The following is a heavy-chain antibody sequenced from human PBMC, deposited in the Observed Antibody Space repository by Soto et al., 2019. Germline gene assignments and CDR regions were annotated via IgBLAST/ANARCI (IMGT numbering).Heavy chain of an antibody. CDR2: ISGSGGST. D-gene: IGHD4-17*01. Sequence: GGSLRLSCAASGFTFSSYAMSWVRQAPGKGLEWVSAISGSGGSTYYADSVKGRFTISRDNSKNTLYLQMNSLRAEDTAVYYCAKERDDYGDYGDAFDIWGQGTMVTVSS. CDR1: GFTFSSYA. V-gene: IGHV3-23*01. CDR3: AKERDDYGDYGDAFDI. J-gene: IGHJ3*02.